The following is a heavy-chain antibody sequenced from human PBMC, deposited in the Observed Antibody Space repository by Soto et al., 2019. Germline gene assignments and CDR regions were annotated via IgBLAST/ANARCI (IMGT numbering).Heavy chain of an antibody. J-gene: IGHJ4*02. CDR3: ATAKLLLPWLFDY. D-gene: IGHD2-15*01. V-gene: IGHV3-66*01. CDR2: IYSGGST. Sequence: GGSLRLSCAASGFIVSSNYMSWVRQAPGKGLEWVSVIYSGGSTFYADSVKGRFIISRDDSKNTLFLQMNSLRAEDTAVYYCATAKLLLPWLFDYWGQGTLVTVSS. CDR1: GFIVSSNY.